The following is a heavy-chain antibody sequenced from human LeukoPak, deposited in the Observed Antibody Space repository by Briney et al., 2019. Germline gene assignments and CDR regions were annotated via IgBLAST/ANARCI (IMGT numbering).Heavy chain of an antibody. J-gene: IGHJ6*03. V-gene: IGHV3-49*04. CDR3: TRDGCSSTSCYYYYYYHIDL. Sequence: GGSLRLSCTGSGFTFGDYAISLVRQAPGKGLGWVGFIRSKAYGGTTEYAASVKGRFTISRDDSKRIAYLTMNSLQTEDTAVHYCTRDGCSSTSCYYYYYYHIDLWGKGTTVTLSS. CDR1: GFTFGDYA. CDR2: IRSKAYGGTT. D-gene: IGHD2-2*01.